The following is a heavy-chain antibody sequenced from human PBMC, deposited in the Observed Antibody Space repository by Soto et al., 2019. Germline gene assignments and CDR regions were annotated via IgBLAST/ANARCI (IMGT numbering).Heavy chain of an antibody. CDR2: IYWDGDK. D-gene: IGHD3-3*01. V-gene: IGHV2-5*02. CDR3: AHRATMTIFELIIDNGIWFDP. J-gene: IGHJ5*02. Sequence: QINLIESGPTLVKPTQTLTLTCTFSGFSLSTSGAAVGWVRQPPGRALEWLALIYWDGDKRYNASLGNRITITKDTSMNQVVLTLTNVDPADTATYYCAHRATMTIFELIIDNGIWFDPWGQGTRVIVSS. CDR1: GFSLSTSGAA.